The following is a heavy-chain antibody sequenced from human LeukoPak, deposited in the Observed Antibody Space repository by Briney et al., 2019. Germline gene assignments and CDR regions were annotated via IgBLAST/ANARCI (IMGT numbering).Heavy chain of an antibody. D-gene: IGHD3-22*01. Sequence: SETLSLTCAVYGGSFSGYYWSWIRQPPGKGLEWIGSIYYSGTTYYNPSLKSRVTISLDTSKNQFSLKLSSVTAADTAVYYCARVGVSSGYYSEPFDYWGQGTLVTVSS. CDR2: IYYSGTT. CDR1: GGSFSGYY. CDR3: ARVGVSSGYYSEPFDY. V-gene: IGHV4-34*01. J-gene: IGHJ4*02.